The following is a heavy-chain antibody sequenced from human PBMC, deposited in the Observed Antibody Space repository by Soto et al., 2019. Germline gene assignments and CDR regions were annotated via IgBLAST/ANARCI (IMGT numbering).Heavy chain of an antibody. J-gene: IGHJ5*02. CDR1: GGSISSYY. CDR2: IYYSGST. Sequence: SGTLSLICTVSGGSISSYYRSGIRQPPGKGLELIGYIYYSGSTNYNPSLKSRVTISVDTSKNQFSLKLSSVTAADTAVYYCARSVGATIGPWGQGTLVTSPQ. CDR3: ARSVGATIGP. D-gene: IGHD1-26*01. V-gene: IGHV4-59*01.